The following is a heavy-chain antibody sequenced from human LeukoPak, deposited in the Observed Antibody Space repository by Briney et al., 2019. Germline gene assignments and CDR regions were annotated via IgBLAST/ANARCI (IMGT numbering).Heavy chain of an antibody. CDR1: GYTFTSYY. D-gene: IGHD6-25*01. Sequence: ASVKVSCKASGYTFTSYYVHWVRQAPGQGLEWRGIINPTSGDTNYAQNFQGRVTMTRDMSTSTVYMELSSLRSEDTAVYYCARYGFSSVWQGGWHAFDIWGLGTMVTVSS. CDR3: ARYGFSSVWQGGWHAFDI. V-gene: IGHV1-46*01. J-gene: IGHJ3*02. CDR2: INPTSGDT.